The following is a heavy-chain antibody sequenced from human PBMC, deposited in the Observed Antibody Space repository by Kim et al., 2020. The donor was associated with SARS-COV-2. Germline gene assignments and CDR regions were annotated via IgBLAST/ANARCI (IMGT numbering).Heavy chain of an antibody. D-gene: IGHD5-18*01. CDR2: IRGGGAGK. CDR1: GFTFDNYA. V-gene: IGHV3-23*01. Sequence: GGSLRLSCAASGFTFDNYAMNWVRQAPGKRLEWVSFIRGGGAGKLYADSVKGRFIISRDNSKNTLYLQMNSLRGEDTAVYYCAKCASSYGNDALDIWGQGTVVTVSS. J-gene: IGHJ3*02. CDR3: AKCASSYGNDALDI.